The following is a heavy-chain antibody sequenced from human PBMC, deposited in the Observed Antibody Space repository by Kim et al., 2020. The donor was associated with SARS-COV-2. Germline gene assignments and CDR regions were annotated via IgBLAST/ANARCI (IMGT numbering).Heavy chain of an antibody. V-gene: IGHV6-1*01. CDR2: RSKWYN. Sequence: RSKWYNDYAVSVKSRITINPDISKNQFSLQLNSVTPEDTAVYYCARNVDYWGQGTLVTVSS. CDR3: ARNVDY. J-gene: IGHJ4*02.